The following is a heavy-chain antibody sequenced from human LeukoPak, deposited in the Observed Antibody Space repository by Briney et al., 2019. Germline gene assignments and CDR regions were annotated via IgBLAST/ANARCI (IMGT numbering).Heavy chain of an antibody. CDR2: ISYDGSNK. CDR1: GFTFSSYA. J-gene: IGHJ6*02. D-gene: IGHD2-2*01. V-gene: IGHV3-30-3*01. CDR3: ARGAGSSTSNYYGMDV. Sequence: GRSLRLSCAASGFTFSSYAMHWVRQAPGKGLEWVAVISYDGSNKYYADSVKGRFTISRDNSKNTLYLQMNSLRAEDTAVYYCARGAGSSTSNYYGMDVWGQGTTVTVSS.